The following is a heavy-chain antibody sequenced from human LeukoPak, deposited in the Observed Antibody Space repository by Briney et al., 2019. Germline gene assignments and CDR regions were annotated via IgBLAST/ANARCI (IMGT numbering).Heavy chain of an antibody. Sequence: PGGSLRLSCAASGFTVSSNYMSWVRQAPGKGLEWVSVIYSGGSTYYADSVKGRFTISRDNSKNTLYLQMNSLRAEDTAVYYCAREGVVPAASRYYYYGMDVWGQGTTVTVSS. CDR1: GFTVSSNY. J-gene: IGHJ6*02. CDR3: AREGVVPAASRYYYYGMDV. V-gene: IGHV3-53*01. D-gene: IGHD2-2*01. CDR2: IYSGGST.